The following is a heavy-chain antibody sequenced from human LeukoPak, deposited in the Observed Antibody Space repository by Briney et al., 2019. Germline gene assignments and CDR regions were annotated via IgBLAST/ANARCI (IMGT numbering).Heavy chain of an antibody. CDR3: ARGPQWRGDYYYMDV. V-gene: IGHV1-8*01. Sequence: ASVKVSCKASGYSFTNFDINWVRQATGQGLEWMGWMNPNSGNKGYAQKFQGRVTMTMNTSITTAYMELSSLRSEDTAVYYCARGPQWRGDYYYMDVWDRGTTVTVSS. D-gene: IGHD6-19*01. J-gene: IGHJ6*03. CDR1: GYSFTNFD. CDR2: MNPNSGNK.